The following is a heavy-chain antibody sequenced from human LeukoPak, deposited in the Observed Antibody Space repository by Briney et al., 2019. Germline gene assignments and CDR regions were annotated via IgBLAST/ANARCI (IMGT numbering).Heavy chain of an antibody. Sequence: SSVKVSCKASGGTFSSYAISWVRQAPGQGLEWVGGIIPIFGTANYAQKFQGRVTITTDESTSTAYMELSSLRSEDTAVYYCASARLGIVLAYFDYWGQGTLVTVSS. CDR1: GGTFSSYA. CDR3: ASARLGIVLAYFDY. J-gene: IGHJ4*02. CDR2: IIPIFGTA. V-gene: IGHV1-69*05. D-gene: IGHD7-27*01.